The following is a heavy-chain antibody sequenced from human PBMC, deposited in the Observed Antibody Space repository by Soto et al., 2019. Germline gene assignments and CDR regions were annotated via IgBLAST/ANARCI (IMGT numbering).Heavy chain of an antibody. J-gene: IGHJ4*02. V-gene: IGHV3-33*01. CDR2: IWYDGSRE. Sequence: PGGSLRLSCAASGFSFTRYGFHWVRQAPGKGLEWLAVIWYDGSREYYVESVKGRFTVSRDNSKTTVYLQMNSLRAEDTALYYCARDDDTSSHYGMLVWGQGSQVTVS. CDR1: GFSFTRYG. CDR3: ARDDDTSSHYGMLV. D-gene: IGHD3-22*01.